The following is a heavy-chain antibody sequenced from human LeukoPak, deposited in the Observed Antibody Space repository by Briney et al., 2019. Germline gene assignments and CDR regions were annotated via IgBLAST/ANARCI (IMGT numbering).Heavy chain of an antibody. J-gene: IGHJ4*02. V-gene: IGHV3-21*01. CDR1: GFTFSSYS. D-gene: IGHD6-19*01. CDR2: ISSSSSYI. CDR3: ARVVGYSSGWPDY. Sequence: PGGSLRLSCAASGFTFSSYSMNWVRQAPGKGLEWVSSISSSSSYIYYADSVKGRFTISRDNAKNSLYLQMNGLRAEDTAVYYCARVVGYSSGWPDYWGQGTLVTVSS.